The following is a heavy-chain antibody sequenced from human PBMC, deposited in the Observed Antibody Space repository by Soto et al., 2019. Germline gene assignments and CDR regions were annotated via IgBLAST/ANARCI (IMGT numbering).Heavy chain of an antibody. J-gene: IGHJ4*02. CDR2: INAGNGNT. CDR3: ASGEVAGYYYFDY. V-gene: IGHV1-3*01. Sequence: QVQLVQSGAEVKKPGASVKVSCKASGYTFTSYAMHWVRQAPGQRLEWMGWINAGNGNTKYSQKFQGRVTITRDTSASAAYMELSSLRSEDTAVYYCASGEVAGYYYFDYWGQGTLVTVSS. D-gene: IGHD6-19*01. CDR1: GYTFTSYA.